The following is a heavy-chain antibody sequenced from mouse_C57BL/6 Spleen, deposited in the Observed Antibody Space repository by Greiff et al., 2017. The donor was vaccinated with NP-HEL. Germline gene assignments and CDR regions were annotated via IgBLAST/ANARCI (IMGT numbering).Heavy chain of an antibody. J-gene: IGHJ2*01. CDR2: IDPSDSET. D-gene: IGHD1-1*01. V-gene: IGHV1-52*01. Sequence: QVQLKQSGAELVRPGSSVKLSCKASGYTFTSYWMHWVKQRPIQGLEWIGNIDPSDSETHYNQKFKDKATLTVDKSSSTAYMQLSSLTSEDSAVYYCARSALYYLNYWGQGTTLTVSS. CDR1: GYTFTSYW. CDR3: ARSALYYLNY.